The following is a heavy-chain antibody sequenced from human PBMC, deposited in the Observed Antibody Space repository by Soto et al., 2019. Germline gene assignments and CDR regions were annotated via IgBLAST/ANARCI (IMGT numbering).Heavy chain of an antibody. V-gene: IGHV4-31*03. CDR2: IYYSGST. CDR3: ASDLTGYDPSSGYYSLYAFDI. Sequence: QVQLQESGPGLVKPSQTLSLTCTVSGGSISSGGYYWSWIRQHPGKGLEWIGYIYYSGSTYYNPSLKSRVTISVDTSKNQFSLKLSSVTAADTAVYYCASDLTGYDPSSGYYSLYAFDIWGQGTMVTVSS. J-gene: IGHJ3*02. CDR1: GGSISSGGYY. D-gene: IGHD3-22*01.